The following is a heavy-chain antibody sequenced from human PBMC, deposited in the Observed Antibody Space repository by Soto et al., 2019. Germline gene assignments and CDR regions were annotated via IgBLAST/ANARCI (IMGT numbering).Heavy chain of an antibody. Sequence: SVKVSCKASGGTFSSYAISWVRQAPGQGLEWMGGIIPIFGTANYAQKFQGRVTITADESTSTAYMELSSLRSEDTAVYYCHGSLSSGYHHDAFDIWGQGTMVTVS. CDR1: GGTFSSYA. D-gene: IGHD3-22*01. CDR3: HGSLSSGYHHDAFDI. V-gene: IGHV1-69*13. CDR2: IIPIFGTA. J-gene: IGHJ3*02.